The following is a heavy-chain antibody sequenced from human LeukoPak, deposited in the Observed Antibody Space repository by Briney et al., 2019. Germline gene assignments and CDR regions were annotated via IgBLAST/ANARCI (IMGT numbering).Heavy chain of an antibody. CDR2: ISTSSIYI. CDR1: GFTFSSYS. V-gene: IGHV3-21*01. CDR3: ARDWRLDWFDP. J-gene: IGHJ5*02. Sequence: PGGSLRLSCAASGFTFSSYSMNWVRQAPGKGLEWVSSISTSSIYIYYAGSVKGRFTISRDNAKKLLFLQMNSLRAEDTAVYYCARDWRLDWFDPWGQGTLVTVSS. D-gene: IGHD3-3*01.